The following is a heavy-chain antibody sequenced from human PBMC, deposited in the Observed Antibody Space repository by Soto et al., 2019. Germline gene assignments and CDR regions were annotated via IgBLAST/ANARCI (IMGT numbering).Heavy chain of an antibody. J-gene: IGHJ6*02. Sequence: EVQLVESGGGLVQPGRSLRLSCAASGFSFDEYGMHWVRQGPGKGLEWVSGISWSSATIGYADSVKARFSISRDNAKRSLYLQMSRMRPEDTALYYCAKSTDGTANGLDAWGQGITVTVSS. CDR3: AKSTDGTANGLDA. V-gene: IGHV3-9*01. D-gene: IGHD2-21*02. CDR2: ISWSSATI. CDR1: GFSFDEYG.